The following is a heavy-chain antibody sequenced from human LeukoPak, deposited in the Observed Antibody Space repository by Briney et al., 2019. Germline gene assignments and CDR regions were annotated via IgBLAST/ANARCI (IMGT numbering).Heavy chain of an antibody. CDR1: GGSISSGGYY. J-gene: IGHJ5*02. CDR2: IYYSGSN. V-gene: IGHV4-31*03. Sequence: SETLSLTCTVSGGSISSGGYYWSWIRQHPGKGLEWIGHIYYSGSNHYNPSLKSRVIISVDTSKNQFSLKLSSVTAADTAVYYCARYCGGDCSAWFDPWGQGTLVTVSS. CDR3: ARYCGGDCSAWFDP. D-gene: IGHD2-21*02.